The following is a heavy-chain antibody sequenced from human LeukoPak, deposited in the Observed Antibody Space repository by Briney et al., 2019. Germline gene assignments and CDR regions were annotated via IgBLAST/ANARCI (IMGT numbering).Heavy chain of an antibody. Sequence: SETLSLTCTVSGGSLSSYYGSWIRQPPGQGLEWMGYIYYSGSTNYNPCLKSRVTISVDPSKNHFSLKLSSVTAADTAVYYCARGSFYYDSSGFDYWGQGTLVTVSS. D-gene: IGHD3-22*01. J-gene: IGHJ4*02. CDR3: ARGSFYYDSSGFDY. V-gene: IGHV4-59*01. CDR1: GGSLSSYY. CDR2: IYYSGST.